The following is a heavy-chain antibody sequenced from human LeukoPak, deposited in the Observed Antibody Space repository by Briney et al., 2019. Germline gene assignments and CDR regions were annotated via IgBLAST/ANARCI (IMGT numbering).Heavy chain of an antibody. CDR3: AKDRGATVYFEYYFDY. CDR1: GFTFSSYG. V-gene: IGHV3-30*02. D-gene: IGHD1-26*01. CDR2: IRYDGSNK. Sequence: GGSLRLSCAASGFTFSSYGMHWVRQAPGKGLEWVAFIRYDGSNKYYADSVKGRFTISRDNSKNTLYLQMNSLRAEDTAVYYCAKDRGATVYFEYYFDYWGQGTLVTVSS. J-gene: IGHJ4*02.